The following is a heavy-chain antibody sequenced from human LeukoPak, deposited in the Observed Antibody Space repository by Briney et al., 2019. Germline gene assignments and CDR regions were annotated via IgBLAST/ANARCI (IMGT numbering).Heavy chain of an antibody. D-gene: IGHD2-15*01. CDR3: AKDRIGLRARSSRDAFDI. V-gene: IGHV3-23*01. Sequence: GGSLRLSCATSGFPFRIAWMSWVRQAPGKGLEWVSAISGSGGSTYYADSVKGRFTISRDNSKNTLYLQMNSLRAEDTAVYYCAKDRIGLRARSSRDAFDIWGQGTMVTVSS. CDR2: ISGSGGST. CDR1: GFPFRIAW. J-gene: IGHJ3*02.